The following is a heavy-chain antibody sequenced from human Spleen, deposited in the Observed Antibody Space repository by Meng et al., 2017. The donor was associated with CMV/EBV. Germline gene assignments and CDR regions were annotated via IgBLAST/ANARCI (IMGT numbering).Heavy chain of an antibody. CDR3: ARGYDYVWGSYLQRFDY. D-gene: IGHD3-16*02. Sequence: GESLKISCAASGFTFSSYGMHWVRQAPGKGLEWVAFIRYDGSNKYYADSVKGRFTISRDNSKNTLYLQMNSLRAEDTAVYYCARGYDYVWGSYLQRFDYWGQGTLVTVSS. CDR2: IRYDGSNK. CDR1: GFTFSSYG. V-gene: IGHV3-30*02. J-gene: IGHJ4*02.